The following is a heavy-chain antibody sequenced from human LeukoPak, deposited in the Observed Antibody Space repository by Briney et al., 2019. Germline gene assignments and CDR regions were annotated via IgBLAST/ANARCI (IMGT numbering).Heavy chain of an antibody. CDR3: ARGLDSGSYPGRFDY. D-gene: IGHD1-26*01. J-gene: IGHJ4*02. CDR2: INPNSGGT. CDR1: GYTFTGYY. Sequence: ASVKVSCKASGYTFTGYYMHWVRQAPGQGPEWMGWINPNSGGTNYAQKFQGRVTMTRDTSISTAYMELSRLRSDDTAVYYCARGLDSGSYPGRFDYWGQGTLVTVSS. V-gene: IGHV1-2*02.